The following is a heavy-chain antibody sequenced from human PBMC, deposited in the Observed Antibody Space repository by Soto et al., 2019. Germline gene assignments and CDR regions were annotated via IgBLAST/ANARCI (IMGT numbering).Heavy chain of an antibody. CDR2: ITTDKGKT. Sequence: QVQLVQSGPEVKKPGASVKVSCKTSGYTFTNYGISWVRQAPGQGLEWMGWITTDKGKTTYAQKFQGRVTMTTDTSTSTAYMELRSLRSDDTAMYDCETRSPAFDYWGQGTLVTVSS. CDR1: GYTFTNYG. CDR3: ETRSPAFDY. V-gene: IGHV1-18*01. J-gene: IGHJ4*02.